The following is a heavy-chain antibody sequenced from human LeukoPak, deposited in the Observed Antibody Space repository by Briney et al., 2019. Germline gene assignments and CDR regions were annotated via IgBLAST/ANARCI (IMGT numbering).Heavy chain of an antibody. CDR2: MYYSGST. J-gene: IGHJ4*02. D-gene: IGHD6-19*01. Sequence: SETLSLTCTVSGGSISSYYWSLFRQPPGKGLEWIGYMYYSGSTNYNPSLKSRVTISVDTSKNQFSLKLSSVTAADTAVYYCARGDSSGWYHFDYWGQGTLVTVSS. V-gene: IGHV4-59*01. CDR3: ARGDSSGWYHFDY. CDR1: GGSISSYY.